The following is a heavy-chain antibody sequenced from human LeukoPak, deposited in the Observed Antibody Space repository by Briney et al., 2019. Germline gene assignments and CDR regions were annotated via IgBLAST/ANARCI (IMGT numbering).Heavy chain of an antibody. D-gene: IGHD6-6*01. Sequence: GGSLRLSCAASGFTFSSYNMNWVRQAPGKGLEWVSSISSSSSYIYYADSVKGRFTISRDNAKNSLYLQMNSLRAEDTAVYYCARDGSLGQLVTYDMDVWGQGTTVTVSS. CDR1: GFTFSSYN. CDR3: ARDGSLGQLVTYDMDV. J-gene: IGHJ6*02. CDR2: ISSSSSYI. V-gene: IGHV3-21*01.